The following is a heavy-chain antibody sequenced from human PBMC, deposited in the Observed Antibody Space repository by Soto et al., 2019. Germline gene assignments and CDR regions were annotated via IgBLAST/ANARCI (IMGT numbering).Heavy chain of an antibody. CDR3: VRGQPHRITIFEVVIRSYDYGMEV. V-gene: IGHV4-59*12. D-gene: IGHD3-3*02. CDR1: GGSISSYY. J-gene: IGHJ6*02. CDR2: INYSGST. Sequence: SETLSLTCTVSGGSISSYYWSWIRQPPGKGLEWIGYINYSGSTYYNPSLESRVTMAVDTSKNQFSLKLRSVTAADTAVYFCVRGQPHRITIFEVVIRSYDYGMEVWGQGTTVTVSS.